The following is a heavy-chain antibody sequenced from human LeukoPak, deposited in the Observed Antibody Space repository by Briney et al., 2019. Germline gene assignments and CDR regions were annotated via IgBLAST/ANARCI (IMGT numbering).Heavy chain of an antibody. CDR2: ITGSGGST. CDR1: GFTFSSYA. V-gene: IGHV3-23*01. CDR3: AKGGPGFSNNW. Sequence: GGSLTLSCAASGFTFSSYAMTWVRQARGKGLEWGSAITGSGGSTYFADSVKGRFTISRDNSKNTLYLQMSSLRAEDTAVYYCAKGGPGFSNNWWGQGTLVTVSS. J-gene: IGHJ4*02. D-gene: IGHD1-1*01.